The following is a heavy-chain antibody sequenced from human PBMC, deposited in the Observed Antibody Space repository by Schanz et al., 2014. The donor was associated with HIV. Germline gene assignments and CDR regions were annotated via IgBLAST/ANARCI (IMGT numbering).Heavy chain of an antibody. D-gene: IGHD3-10*01. CDR1: GFSFDTFG. J-gene: IGHJ4*02. V-gene: IGHV3-30*18. Sequence: QVQLVESGGGVVQPGRSLRLSCAGSGFSFDTFGIHWVRQAPGKGLEWLAVLSYDGINKYFADSVKGRFTISRDNSKNTLYLQVKSLRAEDTALYYCAKDISSHYGSGSYYDYWGQGTLVTVSS. CDR3: AKDISSHYGSGSYYDY. CDR2: LSYDGINK.